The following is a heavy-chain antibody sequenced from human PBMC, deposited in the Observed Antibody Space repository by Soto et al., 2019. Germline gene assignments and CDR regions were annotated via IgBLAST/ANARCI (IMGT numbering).Heavy chain of an antibody. CDR2: IKQDGSEK. CDR1: GFTFSRYW. Sequence: GGFLRLSCGACGFTFSRYWMIWVRQAPGKGLEWVANIKQDGSEKYYVDSVKGRFTISRDNAQNSLYLQMNSLRVEDTAVYYCARDWSDAWGQGPVVTVSS. V-gene: IGHV3-7*01. J-gene: IGHJ5*02. CDR3: ARDWSDA.